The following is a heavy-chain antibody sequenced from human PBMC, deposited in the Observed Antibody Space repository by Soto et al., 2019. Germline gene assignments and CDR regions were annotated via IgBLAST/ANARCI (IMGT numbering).Heavy chain of an antibody. CDR3: ARDSTDYGDYDAADYGMDV. D-gene: IGHD4-17*01. Sequence: ASVNVSCQSSGYTFTGYYIHWVRQAPGQGLEWMGWINPNSGGTNYAQKFQGWVTMTRDTSISTAYMELSRLSSDDTAVYYCARDSTDYGDYDAADYGMDVWGQGTTVTVSS. V-gene: IGHV1-2*04. CDR1: GYTFTGYY. CDR2: INPNSGGT. J-gene: IGHJ6*02.